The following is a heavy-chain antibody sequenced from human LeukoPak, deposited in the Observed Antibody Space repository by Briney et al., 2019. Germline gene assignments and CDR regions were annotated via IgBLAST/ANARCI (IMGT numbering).Heavy chain of an antibody. CDR3: AGDYSNPYYFDY. D-gene: IGHD4-11*01. J-gene: IGHJ4*02. V-gene: IGHV3-66*01. CDR1: GFTVSSKY. Sequence: PGGSLRLSCTASGFTVSSKYMSWVRQAPGKGMEWVSVIYSGGSTYYADSVKGRFTISRVNSKNTLYLQMNSLRAEDTAVYYCAGDYSNPYYFDYWGQGTLVTVSS. CDR2: IYSGGST.